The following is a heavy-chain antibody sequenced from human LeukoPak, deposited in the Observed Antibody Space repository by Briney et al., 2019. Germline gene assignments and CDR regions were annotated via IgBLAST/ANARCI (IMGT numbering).Heavy chain of an antibody. CDR2: ISSNGGST. Sequence: PVGSLRLSCAASGFTFSSYAMHWVRQAPGKGLEYVSAISSNGGSTYYANSVKGRFTISRDNSKNTLYLQMGSLRAEDMDVYYCATHDYGDYASDYWGQGPLVTVSS. V-gene: IGHV3-64*01. J-gene: IGHJ4*02. CDR3: ATHDYGDYASDY. D-gene: IGHD4-17*01. CDR1: GFTFSSYA.